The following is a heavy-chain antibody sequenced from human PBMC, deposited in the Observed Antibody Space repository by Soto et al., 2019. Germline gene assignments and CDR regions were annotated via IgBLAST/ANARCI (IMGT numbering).Heavy chain of an antibody. J-gene: IGHJ4*02. D-gene: IGHD4-17*01. Sequence: QLQLQESGPGLVKPSETLSLTCSVSGDSISTSNYYWGWIRQPPGKGLEWIGHIFYGGGTYYNPSLKSRASISVDTSKSQFSLKLTSITAADTAIYFCARRGGGDYLFDSCGQGILVTVSS. V-gene: IGHV4-39*07. CDR1: GDSISTSNYY. CDR2: IFYGGGT. CDR3: ARRGGGDYLFDS.